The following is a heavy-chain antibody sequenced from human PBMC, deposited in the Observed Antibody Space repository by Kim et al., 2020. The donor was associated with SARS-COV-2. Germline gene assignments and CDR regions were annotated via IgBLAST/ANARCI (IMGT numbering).Heavy chain of an antibody. CDR1: GFTFSAYD. CDR3: VGDRMGGAFDI. Sequence: GGSLRLSCATSGFTFSAYDMNWVRQVPGKGLEWLSFITKGSNIIYYADSVKGRFTTSRDNAKNSLHLQMNSLKDDDTAIYHCVGDRMGGAFDIWGQGTLVTVSS. CDR2: ITKGSNII. D-gene: IGHD3-16*01. J-gene: IGHJ3*02. V-gene: IGHV3-48*02.